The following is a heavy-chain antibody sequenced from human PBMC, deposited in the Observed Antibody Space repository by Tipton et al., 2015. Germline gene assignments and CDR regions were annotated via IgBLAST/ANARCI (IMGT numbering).Heavy chain of an antibody. J-gene: IGHJ4*02. V-gene: IGHV4-38-2*01. CDR2: ISHSGNT. Sequence: TLSLTCAVSAYSITSDYYWGWIRQPPGKGLEWIGSISHSGNTYYNPSLKSRVTISVDTSKNQFSLRVRSVTAADTAVYYCARGLLLWFGMTDYWGQGTLVTVSS. CDR3: ARGLLLWFGMTDY. CDR1: AYSITSDYY. D-gene: IGHD3-10*01.